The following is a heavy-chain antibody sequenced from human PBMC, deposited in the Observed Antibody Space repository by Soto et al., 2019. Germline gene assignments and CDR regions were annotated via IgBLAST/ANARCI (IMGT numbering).Heavy chain of an antibody. D-gene: IGHD4-4*01. V-gene: IGHV4-59*01. CDR1: GGSISSYY. J-gene: IGHJ4*02. CDR3: ARSPYYSNFDY. Sequence: LSLTCTVSGGSISSYYWSWIRHPPGKGLEWIGYIYYSGSTNYNPSLKSRVTISVDTSKNQFSLKLSSVTAADTAVYYCARSPYYSNFDYWGQGTLVTVSS. CDR2: IYYSGST.